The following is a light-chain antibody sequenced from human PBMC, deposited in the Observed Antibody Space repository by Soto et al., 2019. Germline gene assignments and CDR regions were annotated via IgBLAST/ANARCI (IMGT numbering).Light chain of an antibody. V-gene: IGLV2-14*01. CDR3: NSYTSSNTRV. CDR2: EVS. J-gene: IGLJ1*01. Sequence: QAVVTQPASVSGSPGQSITISCTGTSSDVGGYSRVSWYQHHPGKAPKLIIYEVSDRPSGVSNRFSGSKSGNTASLTISGLQAEDEADYYCNSYTSSNTRVFGTGTKVTVL. CDR1: SSDVGGYSR.